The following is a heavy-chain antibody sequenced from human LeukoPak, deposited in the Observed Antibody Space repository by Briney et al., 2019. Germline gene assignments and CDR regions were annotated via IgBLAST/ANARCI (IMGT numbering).Heavy chain of an antibody. J-gene: IGHJ3*02. CDR3: ATPYCSGISCPNVFNM. CDR1: GVSISDGRYY. CDR2: KYYSGSA. D-gene: IGHD2-15*01. Sequence: SETLSLTCSVSGVSISDGRYYWTWLRQHPGKGLEWIGYKYYSGSAKYNPSLKSRLTISVDPSKNQFSLQLRSVTAADTAMYYCATPYCSGISCPNVFNMWGQGTMVTVSS. V-gene: IGHV4-31*03.